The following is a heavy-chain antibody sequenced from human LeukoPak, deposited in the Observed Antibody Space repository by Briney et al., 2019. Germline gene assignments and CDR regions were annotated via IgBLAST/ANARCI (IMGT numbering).Heavy chain of an antibody. CDR1: GDSISSYY. V-gene: IGHV4-59*08. CDR3: ARHVTISGPYDASDI. D-gene: IGHD5-24*01. Sequence: SETLSLTCTVSGDSISSYYWSWIRQPPGKGLEWIGYIYYSGGTDYNPSPKSRVPISVDTSKNQSSLKLRSVTAADTAVYYCARHVTISGPYDASDIWGQGTMVTVSP. J-gene: IGHJ3*02. CDR2: IYYSGGT.